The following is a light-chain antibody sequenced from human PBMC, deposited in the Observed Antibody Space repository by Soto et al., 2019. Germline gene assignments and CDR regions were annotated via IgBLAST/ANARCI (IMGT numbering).Light chain of an antibody. CDR2: GAS. CDR3: QQYNNWPPIT. Sequence: EIGMTQSPSTLSVSPGERATLSCRASQSVSSKLAWYQQKPGQAPRLLIYGASTRATGIPARFSGSGSGTEFTLTISSLQSEDFAVYYCQQYNNWPPITFAQGTRLEIK. CDR1: QSVSSK. V-gene: IGKV3-15*01. J-gene: IGKJ5*01.